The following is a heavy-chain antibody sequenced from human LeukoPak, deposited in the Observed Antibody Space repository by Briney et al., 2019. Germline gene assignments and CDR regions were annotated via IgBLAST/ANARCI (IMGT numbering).Heavy chain of an antibody. CDR1: GGSISSYY. D-gene: IGHD6-19*01. CDR2: IYYSGST. J-gene: IGHJ4*02. Sequence: SETLSLTCTVSGGSISSYYWGWIRQPPGKGLEWIGSIYYSGSTYYNPSLKSRVTISVDTSKNQFSLKLSSVTAADTAVYYCARHSSGWWYFDYWGQGTLVTVS. CDR3: ARHSSGWWYFDY. V-gene: IGHV4-39*01.